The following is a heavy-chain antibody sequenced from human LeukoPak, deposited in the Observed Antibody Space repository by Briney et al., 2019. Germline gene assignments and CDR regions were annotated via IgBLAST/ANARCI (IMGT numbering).Heavy chain of an antibody. Sequence: SQTLSLTCTVSGGSISSGDYYWSWSRQPPGKGLEWIGYIYYSGSTYYNPSLKSRVTISVDTSKNQFSLKLSSVTAADTAVYYCARGGIEIYDWIQTRRNPYSDYWGQGTLVTVSS. CDR1: GGSISSGDYY. CDR2: IYYSGST. CDR3: ARGGIEIYDWIQTRRNPYSDY. V-gene: IGHV4-30-4*01. J-gene: IGHJ4*02. D-gene: IGHD3-16*01.